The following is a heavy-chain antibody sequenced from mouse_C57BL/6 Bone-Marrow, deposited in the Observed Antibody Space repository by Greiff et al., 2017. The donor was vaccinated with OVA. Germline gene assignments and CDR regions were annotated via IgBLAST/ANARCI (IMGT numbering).Heavy chain of an antibody. CDR2: ILPGSGST. D-gene: IGHD1-1*01. J-gene: IGHJ4*01. V-gene: IGHV1-9*01. CDR3: SCSRLRYAMDY. Sequence: QVQLQQSGAELMKPGASVKLSCKATGYTFTGYWIEWVKQRPGHGLEWIGEILPGSGSTNYNEKFKGKATFTADTSSNTAYLQISRLTTSHSSISSCSCSRLRYAMDYWGPGTSVTVSS. CDR1: GYTFTGYW.